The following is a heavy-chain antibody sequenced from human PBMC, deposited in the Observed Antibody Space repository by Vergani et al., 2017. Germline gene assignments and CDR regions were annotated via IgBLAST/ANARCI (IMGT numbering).Heavy chain of an antibody. CDR3: ARLIVVVPAPQGYGMDV. CDR1: GFTFDDYA. V-gene: IGHV3-9*01. CDR2: ISWNSGSI. J-gene: IGHJ6*02. D-gene: IGHD2-2*01. Sequence: EVQLVESGGGLVQPGRSLRLSCAASGFTFDDYAMHWVRQAPGKGLEWVSGISWNSGSIGYADSVKGRFTISRDNAKNSLYLQMNSLRAEDTALYYCARLIVVVPAPQGYGMDVWGQGTTVTVSS.